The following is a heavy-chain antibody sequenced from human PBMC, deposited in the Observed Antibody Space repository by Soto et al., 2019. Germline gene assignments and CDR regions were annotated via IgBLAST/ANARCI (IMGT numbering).Heavy chain of an antibody. D-gene: IGHD3-9*01. V-gene: IGHV3-23*01. Sequence: GGSLRLSCAASGFTFSSYAMSWVRQAPGEGLEWVSAISGSGGSTYYADSVKGRFTISRDNSKKTLYLQMNSLRAEDTAVYYCATRDYDILTGYYTWFDPWGQGTLVTVSS. CDR2: ISGSGGST. CDR1: GFTFSSYA. CDR3: ATRDYDILTGYYTWFDP. J-gene: IGHJ5*02.